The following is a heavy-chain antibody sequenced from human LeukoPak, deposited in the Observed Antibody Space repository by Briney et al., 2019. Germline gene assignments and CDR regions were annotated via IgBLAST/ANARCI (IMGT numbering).Heavy chain of an antibody. CDR3: ARVIPRITMVRGPFDY. Sequence: PGRSLRLSCAASEFTFSSYAMHWVRQAPGKGLEWVAVISYDGSNKYYADSVKGRFTISRDNSKNTLYLQMNSLRAEDTAVYYCARVIPRITMVRGPFDYWGQGTLVTVSS. D-gene: IGHD3-10*01. CDR2: ISYDGSNK. V-gene: IGHV3-30-3*01. J-gene: IGHJ4*02. CDR1: EFTFSSYA.